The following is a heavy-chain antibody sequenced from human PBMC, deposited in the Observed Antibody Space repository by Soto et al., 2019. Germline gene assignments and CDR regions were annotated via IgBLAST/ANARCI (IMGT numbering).Heavy chain of an antibody. V-gene: IGHV1-46*01. CDR3: ARFDRVGTTSVP. Sequence: QVQLLQSGAEVKRPGASVNISCKAYGYTFTTYYMHWGRQAPGQGLEWKGIINTTSGSTTYAQSFQGRMTMTRNTATRTVYMELNSLRSDDTAGYYCARFDRVGTTSVPWGQGTLVTFSS. J-gene: IGHJ5*02. CDR1: GYTFTTYY. D-gene: IGHD1-26*01. CDR2: INTTSGST.